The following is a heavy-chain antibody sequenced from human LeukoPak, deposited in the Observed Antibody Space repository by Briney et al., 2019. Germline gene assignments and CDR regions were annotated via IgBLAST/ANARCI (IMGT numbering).Heavy chain of an antibody. CDR2: INHSGST. V-gene: IGHV4-34*01. J-gene: IGHJ3*02. D-gene: IGHD5-24*01. CDR3: ARVPRAYNNAFDI. CDR1: GGSFSGYY. Sequence: PSETLSLTCAVYGGSFSGYYWSWIRQPPGKGLEWIGEINHSGSTNYNPSLKSRVTISVDTSKNQFSLKLSSVTAANTAEYYCARVPRAYNNAFDIWGQGTMVTVSS.